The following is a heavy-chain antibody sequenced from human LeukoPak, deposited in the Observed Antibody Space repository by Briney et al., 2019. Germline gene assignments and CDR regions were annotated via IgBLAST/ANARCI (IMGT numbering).Heavy chain of an antibody. Sequence: SETLSLTCTVSGGSFSSGSYYWGWIRQPPGKGLEWIGSIYYSGSTYYNPSLKSRVTISVDTSKNQFSLKLSSVTAADTALYYCAKHYMGSSYNHGLDCWGQGTLVTVSS. CDR3: AKHYMGSSYNHGLDC. J-gene: IGHJ4*02. CDR1: GGSFSSGSYY. V-gene: IGHV4-39*01. CDR2: IYYSGST. D-gene: IGHD3-10*01.